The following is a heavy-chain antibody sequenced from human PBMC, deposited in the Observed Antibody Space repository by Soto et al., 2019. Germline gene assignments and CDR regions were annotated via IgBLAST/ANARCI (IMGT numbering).Heavy chain of an antibody. D-gene: IGHD2-2*01. V-gene: IGHV3-66*01. Sequence: GGSLRLSCAASGFAFSDCGMHWVRQAPGKGLEWVSVIYSGGSTYYADSVKGRFTISRDNSKNTLYLQMNSLRAEDTAVYYCARDLGYCSSTSPHCNYWGQGTLVTVSS. CDR3: ARDLGYCSSTSPHCNY. J-gene: IGHJ4*02. CDR2: IYSGGST. CDR1: GFAFSDCG.